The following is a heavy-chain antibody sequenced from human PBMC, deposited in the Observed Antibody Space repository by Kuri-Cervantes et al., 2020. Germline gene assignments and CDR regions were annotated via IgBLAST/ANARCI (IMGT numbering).Heavy chain of an antibody. D-gene: IGHD6-6*01. CDR2: IKSKTDGGTT. Sequence: GESLKISCAAPGFTFSNAWMSWVRQAPGKGLEWVGRIKSKTDGGTTDYAAPVKGRFTISRDDSKNTLYLQMNSLKTEDTAVYYCTTDRGSSGSFDIWGQGTMVTVSS. CDR1: GFTFSNAW. CDR3: TTDRGSSGSFDI. J-gene: IGHJ3*02. V-gene: IGHV3-15*01.